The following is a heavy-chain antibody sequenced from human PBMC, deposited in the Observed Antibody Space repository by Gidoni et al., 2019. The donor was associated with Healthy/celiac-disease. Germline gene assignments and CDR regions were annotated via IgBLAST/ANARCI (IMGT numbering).Heavy chain of an antibody. CDR1: GFPFRSYG. Sequence: QVQLVESGGGVVQPGRSLRLSCAASGFPFRSYGRHWFRQAPGKGLEWVAVIWYDGSNKYYADSVKGRFTISRDNSKNTLYLQMNSLRAEDTAVYYCARFEFDYWGQGTLVTVSS. CDR2: IWYDGSNK. CDR3: ARFEFDY. J-gene: IGHJ4*02. V-gene: IGHV3-33*01.